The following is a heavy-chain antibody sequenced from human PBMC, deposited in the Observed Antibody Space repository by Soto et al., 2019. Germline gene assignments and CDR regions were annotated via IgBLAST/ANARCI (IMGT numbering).Heavy chain of an antibody. V-gene: IGHV4-31*03. CDR2: IYHSGTT. CDR1: GGSISSGGYY. D-gene: IGHD2-2*01. J-gene: IGHJ5*02. CDR3: ARVRGYQLLGWFDP. Sequence: QVQLQESGPGLVKPSQTLSLTCTVSGGSISSGGYYWSWIRQHPGKGLEWVGYIYHSGTTYYNPSLKSRVTISVNTSKSQFSLKLTSVTAADTAVYSRARVRGYQLLGWFDPWGQGTLVTVSS.